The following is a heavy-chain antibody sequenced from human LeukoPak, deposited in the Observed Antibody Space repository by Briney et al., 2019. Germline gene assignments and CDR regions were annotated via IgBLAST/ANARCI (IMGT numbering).Heavy chain of an antibody. CDR1: GGSISSSGYY. V-gene: IGHV4-39*01. J-gene: IGHJ4*02. CDR2: VDYSGNT. CDR3: ATPAGTVFLPRFYFKD. D-gene: IGHD1-1*01. Sequence: PSETLSLTCTVSGGSISSSGYYWGWIRQSPGKGLEWIGSVDYSGNTYYNPSLESRVTTSVDMSKNQFSLELSSVTAADTAVYYCATPAGTVFLPRFYFKDWGQGTLVTVSS.